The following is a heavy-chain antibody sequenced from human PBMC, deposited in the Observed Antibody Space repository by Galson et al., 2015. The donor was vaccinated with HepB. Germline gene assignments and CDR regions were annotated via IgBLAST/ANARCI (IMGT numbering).Heavy chain of an antibody. CDR2: IGSKANNYAT. CDR1: GFTFSGSA. D-gene: IGHD6-25*01. CDR3: TRLWDLSGYISA. J-gene: IGHJ5*02. V-gene: IGHV3-73*01. Sequence: SLRLSCAASGFTFSGSAMHWVRQTSGKGLEWVGRIGSKANNYATAYAASVKGRFSISRDDSKNTTLLQMTSLKNEDTAVYYGTRLWDLSGYISAWGQGTLVTVSS.